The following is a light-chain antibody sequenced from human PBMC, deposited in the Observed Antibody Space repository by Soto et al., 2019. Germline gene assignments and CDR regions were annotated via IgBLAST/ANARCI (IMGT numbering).Light chain of an antibody. Sequence: QSALTQPASVSGSPGQSITISCTGTSSDVGSYNYVSWYQQHPVKAPKLMIYDVTNRPPGVSDRFSGSKSGNTASLTISGLQAEDEADYYCSSYTSSSTPYVFGTGTKVTVL. CDR3: SSYTSSSTPYV. J-gene: IGLJ1*01. V-gene: IGLV2-14*01. CDR1: SSDVGSYNY. CDR2: DVT.